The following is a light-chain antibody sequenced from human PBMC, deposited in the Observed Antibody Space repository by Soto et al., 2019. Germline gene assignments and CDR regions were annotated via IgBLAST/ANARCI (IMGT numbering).Light chain of an antibody. CDR1: QGISSY. CDR3: QHLNSYPFLT. J-gene: IGKJ4*01. CDR2: AAS. Sequence: DIQLTQSPSFLSASVGDRVTITCRASQGISSYLAWYQQKPGKAPKLLIYAASTLQSGVPSRFSGSGSGTEFTLTISRLQPEDFSTYYCQHLNSYPFLTFGGGTKVEIK. V-gene: IGKV1-9*01.